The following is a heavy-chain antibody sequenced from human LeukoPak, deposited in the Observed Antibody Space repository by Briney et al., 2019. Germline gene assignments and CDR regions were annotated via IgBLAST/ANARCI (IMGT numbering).Heavy chain of an antibody. CDR3: ASNTGTVFDY. D-gene: IGHD1-7*01. V-gene: IGHV4-4*02. CDR2: IYHSGST. CDR1: GGSISSSNW. J-gene: IGHJ4*02. Sequence: ASETLSLTCAVSGGSISSSNWWSWVRQPPGKGLEWIGEIYHSGSTNYNPSLKSRVTISVDKSKNQFSLNLTSVTAADTAVYYCASNTGTVFDYWGQGALVTVSS.